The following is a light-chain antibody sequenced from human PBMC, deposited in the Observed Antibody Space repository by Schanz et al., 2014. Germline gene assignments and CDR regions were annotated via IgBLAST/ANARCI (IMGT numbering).Light chain of an antibody. J-gene: IGLJ3*02. Sequence: QSVLTQPPSASGTPGQRVTISCSGSSSNIGRNPVNWYQQLPGTAPKLLIYDNNKRPSGIPDRFSGSKSGTSATLGITGLQTGDEADYYCGTWDSSLSAGVFGGGTKLTVL. V-gene: IGLV1-51*01. CDR2: DNN. CDR3: GTWDSSLSAGV. CDR1: SSNIGRNP.